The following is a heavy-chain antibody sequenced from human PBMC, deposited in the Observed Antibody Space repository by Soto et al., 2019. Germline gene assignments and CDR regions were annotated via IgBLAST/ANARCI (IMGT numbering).Heavy chain of an antibody. CDR1: GYTFTSYG. CDR2: TNPYNGNT. J-gene: IGHJ5*02. CDR3: TRDPVGGNWFAP. V-gene: IGHV1-18*01. D-gene: IGHD1-26*01. Sequence: QVQLVQSGVEVKKPGASVKVSCKASGYTFTSYGISWVRQAPGQGLEWMGWTNPYNGNTNYAQKLQGRVTMTTDTSTSTAYMELRSLRSDASAVYYCTRDPVGGNWFAPWGQGTLVSVSS.